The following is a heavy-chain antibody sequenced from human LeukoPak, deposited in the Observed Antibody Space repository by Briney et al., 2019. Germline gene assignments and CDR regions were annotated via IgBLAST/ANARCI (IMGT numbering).Heavy chain of an antibody. CDR2: IYYSGST. Sequence: KTSQTLSLTCTVSGGSISSYYWSWIRQPPGKGLEWVGYIYYSGSTNYNPSLKSRVTISVDTSKNQFSLKLSSVTAADTAVYYCARPYCSGGSCYYSNWGQGTLVTVSS. D-gene: IGHD2-15*01. CDR3: ARPYCSGGSCYYSN. CDR1: GGSISSYY. V-gene: IGHV4-59*01. J-gene: IGHJ4*02.